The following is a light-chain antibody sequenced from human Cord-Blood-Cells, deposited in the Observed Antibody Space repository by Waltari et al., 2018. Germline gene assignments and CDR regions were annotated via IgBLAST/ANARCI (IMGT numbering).Light chain of an antibody. V-gene: IGLV3-25*03. CDR1: ALPKQY. CDR2: KDS. J-gene: IGLJ2*01. Sequence: SYELTHPPSVSVSPGQKARITCSGDALPKQYAYWYQQKPGQAPVLVIYKDSERPSGIPERFSGSSSGTTVTLTISGVQAEDEADYYCQSADSSGTYVVFGGGTKLTVL. CDR3: QSADSSGTYVV.